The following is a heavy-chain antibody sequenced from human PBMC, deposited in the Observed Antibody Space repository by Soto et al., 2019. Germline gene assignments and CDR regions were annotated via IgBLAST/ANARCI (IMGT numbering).Heavy chain of an antibody. CDR2: INSSSSTI. J-gene: IGHJ5*02. CDR1: GFTFSSYS. D-gene: IGHD3-22*01. V-gene: IGHV3-48*02. Sequence: EVQLVESGGGLVHPGGSLRLSCAASGFTFSSYSMNWVRQAPGKGLEWVSYINSSSSTIYYADSVKGRFTISRDNAKNSLYLQMNSLRDEDTAVYYCARGADYDSSGIRLNWFDPWGQGTLVTVSS. CDR3: ARGADYDSSGIRLNWFDP.